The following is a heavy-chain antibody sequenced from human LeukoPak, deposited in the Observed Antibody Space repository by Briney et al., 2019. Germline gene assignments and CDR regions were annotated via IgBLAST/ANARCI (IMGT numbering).Heavy chain of an antibody. V-gene: IGHV4-59*01. CDR1: GGSISNYY. D-gene: IGHD6-19*01. CDR2: IYYSGST. Sequence: SETLSLTCTVSGGSISNYYWSWIRQPPGKGLEWIGYIYYSGSTNYNPSLKSRVTISVDTSKNQFSLKLSSVTAADTAVYYCASIAVAGSDWGQGTLVTVSS. J-gene: IGHJ4*02. CDR3: ASIAVAGSD.